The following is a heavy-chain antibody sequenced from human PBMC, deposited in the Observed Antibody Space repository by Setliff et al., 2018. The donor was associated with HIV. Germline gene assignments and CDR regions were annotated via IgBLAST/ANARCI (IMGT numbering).Heavy chain of an antibody. V-gene: IGHV3-7*02. CDR3: AKSIDPTGFFYYYMDV. CDR1: GFTFRDYW. Sequence: GGSLRLSCATSGFTFRDYWMTWVRQAPGGGLQWVASISPDGSEKSLVDSVRGRFTISRDNSKNTVYLQMSSLRTEDTGVYYCAKSIDPTGFFYYYMDVWGKGTTVTVSS. D-gene: IGHD4-17*01. CDR2: ISPDGSEK. J-gene: IGHJ6*03.